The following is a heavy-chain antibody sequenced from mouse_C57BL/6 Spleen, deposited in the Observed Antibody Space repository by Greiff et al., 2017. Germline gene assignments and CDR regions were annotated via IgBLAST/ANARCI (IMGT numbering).Heavy chain of an antibody. CDR3: AGPYYYGSSFSYWYFDV. J-gene: IGHJ1*03. Sequence: QVQLQQSDAELVKPGASVKISCKVSGYTFTDHTIHWMKQRPEQGLEWIGYIYPRDGSTKYNEKFKGKATLTADKSSSTAYMQLNSLTSEDSAVYFCAGPYYYGSSFSYWYFDVWGTGTTVTVSS. V-gene: IGHV1-78*01. CDR1: GYTFTDHT. D-gene: IGHD1-1*01. CDR2: IYPRDGST.